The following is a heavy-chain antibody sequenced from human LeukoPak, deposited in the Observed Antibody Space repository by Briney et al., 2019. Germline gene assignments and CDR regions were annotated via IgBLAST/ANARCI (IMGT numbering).Heavy chain of an antibody. D-gene: IGHD1-14*01. Sequence: ASVKVSWKASGYTFASYGISWVRQAPGQGLEWMGWISAYNGNTNYAQKFQGRVTMTEDTSTDTAYMELSSLRSEDTAVYYCATGYTGAMDVWGKGTTVTVSS. CDR1: GYTFASYG. CDR2: ISAYNGNT. J-gene: IGHJ6*03. CDR3: ATGYTGAMDV. V-gene: IGHV1-18*01.